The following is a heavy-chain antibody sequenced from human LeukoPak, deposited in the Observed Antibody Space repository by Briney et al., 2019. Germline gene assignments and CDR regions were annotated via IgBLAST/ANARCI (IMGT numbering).Heavy chain of an antibody. CDR3: ARVPDRIAVAGTRFDY. CDR2: ISGGGGST. Sequence: GGSLRLSCAASGFTFSTYAMNWVRQAPGKGLEWVSSISGGGGSTFYADSVKGRFTISRDNAKNSLYLQMNSLRAEDTAVYYCARVPDRIAVAGTRFDYWGQGTLVTVSS. J-gene: IGHJ4*02. V-gene: IGHV3-21*01. CDR1: GFTFSTYA. D-gene: IGHD6-19*01.